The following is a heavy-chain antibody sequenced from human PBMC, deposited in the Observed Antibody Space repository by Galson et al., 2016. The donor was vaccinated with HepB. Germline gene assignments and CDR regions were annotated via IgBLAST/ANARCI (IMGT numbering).Heavy chain of an antibody. J-gene: IGHJ4*02. D-gene: IGHD2-2*01. Sequence: SLRLSCAASGFIFSTHGIHWVRQAPGKGLEWVALIWYDGNNKLYANTVKGRFTISRDNSKNTLYLQMNSLRAEDTAMYYCARVNSRYCSSTSCPGADYWGQGTLVTVSS. CDR1: GFIFSTHG. CDR3: ARVNSRYCSSTSCPGADY. CDR2: IWYDGNNK. V-gene: IGHV3-33*01.